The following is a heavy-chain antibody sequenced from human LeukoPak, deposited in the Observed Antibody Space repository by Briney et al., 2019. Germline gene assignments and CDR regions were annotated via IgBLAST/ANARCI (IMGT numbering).Heavy chain of an antibody. Sequence: PSETLSLTCTVSGYSISSGYYWGWIRQPPGKGLEWIGSIYHSGSTYYNPSLKSRVTISVDTSKNQFSLKLSSVTAADTAVYFCARTSRYGSGSYSDDWGQGTLVTVSS. CDR2: IYHSGST. V-gene: IGHV4-38-2*02. J-gene: IGHJ4*01. CDR1: GYSISSGYY. CDR3: ARTSRYGSGSYSDD. D-gene: IGHD3-10*01.